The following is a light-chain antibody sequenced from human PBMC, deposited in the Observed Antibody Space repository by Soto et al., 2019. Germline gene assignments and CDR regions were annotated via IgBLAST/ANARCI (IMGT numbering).Light chain of an antibody. CDR1: QSVRSSY. CDR2: GAS. J-gene: IGKJ5*01. CDR3: QQYGSQGWT. V-gene: IGKV3-20*01. Sequence: EIVLTQSPGTLSLSPGVRATLSCRASQSVRSSYLAWYQQKPGQAPRLLIYGASSRATGIPVRFSGSGSGTDFTLTISRLEPEDFAVYYCQQYGSQGWTFGQGTRLEIK.